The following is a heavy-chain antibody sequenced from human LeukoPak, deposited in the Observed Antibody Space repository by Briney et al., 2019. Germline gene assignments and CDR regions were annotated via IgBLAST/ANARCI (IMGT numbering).Heavy chain of an antibody. CDR3: ARVSNYYYDSSGYYYSRFDY. D-gene: IGHD3-22*01. V-gene: IGHV1-2*02. CDR1: GYTFTGYY. J-gene: IGHJ4*02. CDR2: INPNSGGT. Sequence: GASVKVSCKASGYTFTGYYMHWVRQAPGQGLEWMGWINPNSGGTNYAQKFQGRVTMTRDTSISTAYMELSRLRSDDTAVYYCARVSNYYYDSSGYYYSRFDYWGQGTLVTVSS.